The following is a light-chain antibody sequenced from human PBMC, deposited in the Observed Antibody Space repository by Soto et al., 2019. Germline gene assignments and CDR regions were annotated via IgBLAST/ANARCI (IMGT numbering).Light chain of an antibody. J-gene: IGLJ1*01. Sequence: NFMLTQPHSVSDSPGKTVTISCTRSSGSIASNYVQWYQQRPGSAPTTVIYEDNQRPSGVPDRFSGSIDSSSNSASLTISGLKTEDEADYYCQSYDSSNSYVFGTGTKLTVL. CDR1: SGSIASNY. CDR2: EDN. V-gene: IGLV6-57*04. CDR3: QSYDSSNSYV.